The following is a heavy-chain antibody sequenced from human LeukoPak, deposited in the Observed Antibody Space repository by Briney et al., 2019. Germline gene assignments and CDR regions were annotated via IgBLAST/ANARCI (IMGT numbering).Heavy chain of an antibody. CDR3: ARVRHIVVVTAREADGFDI. CDR2: IYYSGST. Sequence: SETLSLTCTVSGGSVGSGSYYWSWIRQPPGKGLEWIGYIYYSGSTNYNPSLKSRVTISVDTSKNQFSLKLSSVTAADTAVYYCARVRHIVVVTAREADGFDIWGQGTMVTVSS. V-gene: IGHV4-61*01. CDR1: GGSVGSGSYY. J-gene: IGHJ3*02. D-gene: IGHD2-21*02.